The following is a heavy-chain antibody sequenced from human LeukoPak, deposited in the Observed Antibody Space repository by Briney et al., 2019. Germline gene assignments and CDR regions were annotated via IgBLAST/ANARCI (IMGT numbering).Heavy chain of an antibody. CDR1: GGSFSGYY. Sequence: PSETLSLTCAIYGGSFSGYYWNWIRQPPGKGLEWIGEINQSGSTNYNPSLKSRVTISFDTSKNQFSLKLSSVTAADTAVYYCAKFYDILTYFDYWGQGTLVTVSS. J-gene: IGHJ4*02. D-gene: IGHD3-9*01. V-gene: IGHV4-34*01. CDR2: INQSGST. CDR3: AKFYDILTYFDY.